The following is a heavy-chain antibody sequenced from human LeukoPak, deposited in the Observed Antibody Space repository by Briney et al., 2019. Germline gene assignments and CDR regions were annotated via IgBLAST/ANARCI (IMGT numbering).Heavy chain of an antibody. D-gene: IGHD6-13*01. CDR1: GFSFSSYT. CDR2: IIGTSEM. V-gene: IGHV3-21*06. Sequence: GGSMRLSCAASGFSFSSYTMNWVRLAPGRGLEWVSSIIGTSEMHYADSVKGRFTVSRDNDKNSLFLQLYSLSVEDTAVYYCTRAIIAALGTGPFDIRGQGTVVTVSP. J-gene: IGHJ3*02. CDR3: TRAIIAALGTGPFDI.